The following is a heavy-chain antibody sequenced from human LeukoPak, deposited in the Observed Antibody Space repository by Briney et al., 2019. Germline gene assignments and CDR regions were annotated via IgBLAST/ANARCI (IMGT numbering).Heavy chain of an antibody. Sequence: GGSLRLSCAASGLTFSTFWMSWVRQAPGKGLEGVANIKQDGSEKYYVDSVKGRFTISRDNAKNSLYLQMNSLRAEDTAVYYCARDSGTYWGQGTLVTVSS. CDR1: GLTFSTFW. V-gene: IGHV3-7*01. CDR3: ARDSGTY. CDR2: IKQDGSEK. J-gene: IGHJ4*02. D-gene: IGHD1-26*01.